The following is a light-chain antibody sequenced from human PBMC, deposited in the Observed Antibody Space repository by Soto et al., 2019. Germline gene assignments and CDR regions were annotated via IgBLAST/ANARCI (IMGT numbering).Light chain of an antibody. CDR1: SSDVGSYDR. CDR2: EVN. Sequence: QSALTQPASVSGSPGQSIAISCTGTSSDVGSYDRVSWYQQHPRKAPPLMIYEVNKRPSGVSNRFSGSKSGNTASLTISGLQAEDEADYYRCSSVGSPNWVFGGGTKVTVL. J-gene: IGLJ3*02. V-gene: IGLV2-23*02. CDR3: CSSVGSPNWV.